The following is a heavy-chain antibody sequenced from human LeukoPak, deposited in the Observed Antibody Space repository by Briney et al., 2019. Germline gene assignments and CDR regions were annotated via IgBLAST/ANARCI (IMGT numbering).Heavy chain of an antibody. CDR1: GFTFSGYE. CDR3: ARGDYSSGWYGSAEYFQH. Sequence: GGSLRLSCAASGFTFSGYEMNWVRQAPGKGLEWVSYISSNGSIIYYADSVKGRFTISRDNAKNSLYLQMNSLRAEDTAVYYCARGDYSSGWYGSAEYFQHWGQGTLVTVSS. J-gene: IGHJ1*01. CDR2: ISSNGSII. V-gene: IGHV3-48*03. D-gene: IGHD6-19*01.